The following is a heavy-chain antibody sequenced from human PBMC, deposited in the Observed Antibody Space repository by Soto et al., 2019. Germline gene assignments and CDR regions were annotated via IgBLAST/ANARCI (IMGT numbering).Heavy chain of an antibody. J-gene: IGHJ6*02. D-gene: IGHD3-9*01. V-gene: IGHV1-18*01. CDR1: GYTFTSYG. CDR3: ARDPSGTRYFDWLDGTDV. CDR2: ISAYNGNT. Sequence: ASVKVSCKASGYTFTSYGISWVRQAPGQGLEWMGWISAYNGNTNYAQKLQGRVTMTTDTSTSTAYMELRSLRSDDTAVYYCARDPSGTRYFDWLDGTDVWGQGTTVTVSS.